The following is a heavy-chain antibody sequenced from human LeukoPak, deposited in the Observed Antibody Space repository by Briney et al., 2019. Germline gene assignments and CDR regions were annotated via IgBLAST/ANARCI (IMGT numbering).Heavy chain of an antibody. V-gene: IGHV3-7*01. D-gene: IGHD6-13*01. CDR2: IKLDGRET. CDR3: ARGYSSNWDHYYDY. CDR1: GFTFSTFW. Sequence: GGSLRLSCAASGFTFSTFWMSWVRQAPGKGLEWVANIKLDGRETYYVDSVKCRFTSSRDNAKNSLYLQMNSLRAEDTAVYYCARGYSSNWDHYYDYWGQGTLVTVSS. J-gene: IGHJ4*02.